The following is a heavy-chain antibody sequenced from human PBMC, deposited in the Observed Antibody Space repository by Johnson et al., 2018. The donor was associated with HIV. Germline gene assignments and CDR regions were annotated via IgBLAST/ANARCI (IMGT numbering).Heavy chain of an antibody. J-gene: IGHJ3*02. CDR3: ARQYRNSGSRTGAFDI. Sequence: QMLLVESGGGVVQPGRSLRLSCAASGFTFSSYAMHWVRQAPGKGLEWVAVISYDGSNKYYADSVKGRFTISRYNSRNTLYLQMNSLRAEDTAVYYCARQYRNSGSRTGAFDIWGQGTMVTVSS. CDR2: ISYDGSNK. D-gene: IGHD1-26*01. V-gene: IGHV3-30*04. CDR1: GFTFSSYA.